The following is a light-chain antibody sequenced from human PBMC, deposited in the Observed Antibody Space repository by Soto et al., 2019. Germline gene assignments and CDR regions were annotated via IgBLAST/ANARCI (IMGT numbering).Light chain of an antibody. CDR1: QSVSSN. Sequence: EIVMMQSPATLSVSPGERATISCRASQSVSSNLAWYQQKPGQAPRLLIYGASARATGFPARFSGSGSGTDFTLTISRLEPEDFAVYYCQQYGSSPSITFGQGTRLEIK. CDR2: GAS. V-gene: IGKV3D-15*02. CDR3: QQYGSSPSIT. J-gene: IGKJ5*01.